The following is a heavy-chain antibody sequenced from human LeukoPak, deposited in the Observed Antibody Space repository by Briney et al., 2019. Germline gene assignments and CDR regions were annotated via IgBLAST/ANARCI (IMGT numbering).Heavy chain of an antibody. D-gene: IGHD6-6*01. CDR1: GFSFSGHW. J-gene: IGHJ4*02. V-gene: IGHV3-74*01. CDR2: ISPTGSTT. CDR3: ARGPNSNWSGLDX. Sequence: GGSLRLSCIASGFSFSGHWMHWARQLPGKGLVWVSRISPTGSTTSYADSVKGRFTVSRDNAKNTLYLQVNNLRAEDTAVYYCARGPNSNWSGLDXWXQGTLLTVSS.